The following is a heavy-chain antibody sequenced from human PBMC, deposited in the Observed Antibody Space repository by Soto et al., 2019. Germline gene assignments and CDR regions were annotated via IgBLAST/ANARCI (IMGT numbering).Heavy chain of an antibody. CDR1: GFTVSSSY. Sequence: PGGSLRLSCAASGFTVSSSYMSWVRQAPGKGLEWVSTIYSPGSTYYADSVKGRFTISRDNSKNTLYLQMNSLRAEDTAVYYCARGLVGATTAFDCWGQGTLVTVS. V-gene: IGHV3-53*01. D-gene: IGHD1-26*01. CDR2: IYSPGST. CDR3: ARGLVGATTAFDC. J-gene: IGHJ4*02.